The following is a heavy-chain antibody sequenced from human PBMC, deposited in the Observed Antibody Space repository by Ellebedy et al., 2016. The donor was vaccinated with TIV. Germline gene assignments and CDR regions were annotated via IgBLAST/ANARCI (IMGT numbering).Heavy chain of an antibody. CDR3: AGIADVRFDP. CDR2: IKQDGSEK. D-gene: IGHD3-10*02. CDR1: GFTFSSDC. J-gene: IGHJ5*02. Sequence: GESLKISCAASGFTFSSDCMSWVRQAPGKGLEWVANIKQDGSEKYYLDSVKGRFTISRDNAKNSLYLQMNSLRAEDTAVYYCAGIADVRFDPWGQGTLVSVSS. V-gene: IGHV3-7*01.